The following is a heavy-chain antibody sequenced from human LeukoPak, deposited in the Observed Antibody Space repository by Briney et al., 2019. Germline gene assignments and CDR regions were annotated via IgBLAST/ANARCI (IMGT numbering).Heavy chain of an antibody. CDR2: IYYRGST. V-gene: IGHV4-31*03. CDR1: GGSISSGGYY. CDR3: ARVNYYYYMDV. Sequence: SETLSLTCTVSGGSISSGGYYWSWIRQHPGKGLKWIGYIYYRGSTYYNPSLQSRVTISVDTAKSHFSLRLSSVTAADTAVYYCARVNYYYYMDVWGKGTTVTVSS. J-gene: IGHJ6*03.